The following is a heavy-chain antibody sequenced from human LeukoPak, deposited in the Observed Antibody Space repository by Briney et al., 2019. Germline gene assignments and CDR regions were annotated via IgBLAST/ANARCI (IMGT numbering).Heavy chain of an antibody. D-gene: IGHD3-3*01. V-gene: IGHV3-23*01. J-gene: IGHJ4*02. CDR3: AKIRVLRFLEWLDY. CDR2: ISGSGGST. CDR1: GFTFSSYA. Sequence: GGSLRLSCAASGFTFSSYAMSWVRQAPGKGLEWVSAISGSGGSTYYADFVKGRFTISRDNSKNTLYLQMNSLRAEDTAVYYCAKIRVLRFLEWLDYWGQGTLVTVSS.